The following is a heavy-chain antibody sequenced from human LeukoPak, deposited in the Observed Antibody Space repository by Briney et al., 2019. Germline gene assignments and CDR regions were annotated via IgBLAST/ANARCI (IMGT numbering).Heavy chain of an antibody. CDR3: TTDLGLTMIRGVIVY. Sequence: GGSQRLSCAASGLPFPNAWMSWVRHAPGKGQEGVGRIKSQGDGETIDNHRPVKGRFTMSRNDSKATLYLQMNSLKAEDTAVYYLTTDLGLTMIRGVIVYWGQGALVTVSS. CDR2: IKSQGDGETI. J-gene: IGHJ4*02. D-gene: IGHD3-10*01. V-gene: IGHV3-15*01. CDR1: GLPFPNAW.